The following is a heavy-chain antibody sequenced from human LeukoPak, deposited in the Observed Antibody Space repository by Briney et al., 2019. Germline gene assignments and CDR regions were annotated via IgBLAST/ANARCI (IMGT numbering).Heavy chain of an antibody. V-gene: IGHV1-2*04. D-gene: IGHD2-15*01. CDR3: ARDGGYCSGGSCYNYFDY. J-gene: IGHJ4*02. CDR2: INPNSGGT. CDR1: GYTFTGYG. Sequence: ASVKVSCKASGYTFTGYGISWVRQAPGQGLEWMGWINPNSGGTDYAQKFQGWVTMTRDTSISTAYMELSRLRSDDTAVYYCARDGGYCSGGSCYNYFDYWGQGTLVTVSS.